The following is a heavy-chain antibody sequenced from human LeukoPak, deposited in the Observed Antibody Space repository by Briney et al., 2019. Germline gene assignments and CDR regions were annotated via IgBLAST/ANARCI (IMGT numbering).Heavy chain of an antibody. J-gene: IGHJ4*02. Sequence: ASVKVSCKASGYTFTSYDINWVRQATGQGLEWMGWINPNSGGTNYVQKFQGRITMTRDTSINTAYMELSRLKSDDTAVFYCARNTYYFDNSAGTFDFWGQGTLVTVSS. CDR1: GYTFTSYD. CDR2: INPNSGGT. CDR3: ARNTYYFDNSAGTFDF. V-gene: IGHV1-2*02. D-gene: IGHD3-22*01.